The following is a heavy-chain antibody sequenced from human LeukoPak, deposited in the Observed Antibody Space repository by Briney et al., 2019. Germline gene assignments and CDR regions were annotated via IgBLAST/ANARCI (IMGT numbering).Heavy chain of an antibody. J-gene: IGHJ5*02. CDR3: AADRPQYGSGSYYH. CDR1: GFTXTSSA. Sequence: ASVKVSRKASGFTXTSSAMQWVRQARGQRLEWIGWIVVGSGNTNYAQKFQERVTITRDMSTSTAYMELSSLRSEDTAVYYCAADRPQYGSGSYYHWGQGTLVTVSS. V-gene: IGHV1-58*02. CDR2: IVVGSGNT. D-gene: IGHD3-10*01.